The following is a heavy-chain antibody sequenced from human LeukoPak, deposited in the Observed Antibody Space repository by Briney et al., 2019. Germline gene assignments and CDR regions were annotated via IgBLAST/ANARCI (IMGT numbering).Heavy chain of an antibody. J-gene: IGHJ4*02. CDR1: GFTFSAYH. D-gene: IGHD2-21*01. Sequence: PGGSLRLSCAASGFTFSAYHINWVRQAPGKGLEWISYISTTGTTIHYADSVKGRFATSRDNAKSSLYLQMNSLRDEDTAVYYGARVRQDYSGVDYWGQGTLVTVSS. V-gene: IGHV3-48*02. CDR3: ARVRQDYSGVDY. CDR2: ISTTGTTI.